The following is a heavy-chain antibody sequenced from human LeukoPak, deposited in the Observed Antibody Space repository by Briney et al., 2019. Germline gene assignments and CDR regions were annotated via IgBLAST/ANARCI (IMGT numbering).Heavy chain of an antibody. D-gene: IGHD1-26*01. Sequence: SETLSLTCTVSGGSISSYYWSWIRQPPGKGLEWIGYIYYSGSTNYNPSLKSRVTISVDTSKNQFSLKLSSVTAADTAVYYCARLGSRSRRAHDYWGQGTLVTVSS. J-gene: IGHJ4*02. CDR2: IYYSGST. V-gene: IGHV4-59*08. CDR3: ARLGSRSRRAHDY. CDR1: GGSISSYY.